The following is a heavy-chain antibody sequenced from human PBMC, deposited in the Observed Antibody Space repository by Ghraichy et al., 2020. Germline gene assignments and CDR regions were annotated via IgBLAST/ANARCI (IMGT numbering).Heavy chain of an antibody. V-gene: IGHV1-18*01. CDR1: GYTFTSYG. CDR2: ISAYNGNT. Sequence: ASVKVSCKASGYTFTSYGISWVRQAPGQGLEWMGWISAYNGNTNYAQKLQGRVTMTTDTSTSTAYMELRSLRSDDTAVYYCARDSGYYDFWSGYFDYYYGMDVWGQGTTVTVSS. J-gene: IGHJ6*02. D-gene: IGHD3-3*01. CDR3: ARDSGYYDFWSGYFDYYYGMDV.